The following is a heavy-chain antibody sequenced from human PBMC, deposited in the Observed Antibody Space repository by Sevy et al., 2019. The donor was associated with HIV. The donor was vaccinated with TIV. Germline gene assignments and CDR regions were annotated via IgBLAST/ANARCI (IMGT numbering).Heavy chain of an antibody. V-gene: IGHV3-23*01. D-gene: IGHD3-3*01. CDR3: VKETRSGYLP. CDR2: ISPNGGST. CDR1: GFNFITYV. J-gene: IGHJ5*02. Sequence: GGSLRLSCKPSGFNFITYVMTWVRQAPGKGLEWVSTISPNGGSTYYADSVKGRFTISRDNSKNTVFLQMNSLRAEDTAIYYCVKETRSGYLPWGQGTLVTVSS.